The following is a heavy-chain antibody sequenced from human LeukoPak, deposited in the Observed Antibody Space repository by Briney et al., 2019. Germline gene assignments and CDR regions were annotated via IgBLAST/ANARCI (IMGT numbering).Heavy chain of an antibody. V-gene: IGHV3-30*02. CDR3: ARDHRWGFDY. CDR1: GFTFSSCG. CDR2: IRYDGSNK. Sequence: GGSLRLSCAASGFTFSSCGMHWVRQAPGKGLEWVAFIRYDGSNKYYADSVKGRFTISRDNSKNTLYLQMNSLRAEDTAVYYCARDHRWGFDYWGRGTLVTVSS. J-gene: IGHJ4*02. D-gene: IGHD7-27*01.